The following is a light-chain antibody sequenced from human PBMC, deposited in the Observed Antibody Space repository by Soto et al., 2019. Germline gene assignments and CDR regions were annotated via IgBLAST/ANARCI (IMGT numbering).Light chain of an antibody. CDR3: QSYHSSYPYV. CDR1: GGSITSGY. CDR2: EDN. V-gene: IGLV6-57*03. J-gene: IGLJ1*01. Sequence: NFMLTPPNSVSESPGKTVTISCTRSGGSITSGYVQWYQQRPGSAPTTVIYEDNQRPSGVPDRFSGSIDSSSNSASLTISGLKTEDEADYYCQSYHSSYPYVFGTGTKLTVL.